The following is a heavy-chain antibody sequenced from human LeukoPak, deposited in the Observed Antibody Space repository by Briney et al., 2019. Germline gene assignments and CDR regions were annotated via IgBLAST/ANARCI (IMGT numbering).Heavy chain of an antibody. V-gene: IGHV4-34*01. J-gene: IGHJ3*02. CDR3: ACDGIYCTNGECYRYAFDI. Sequence: PSETLSLTCAAYGVSFSGYYWSWIRQPPGKGLEWIGEINHSGSTNYNPSLKSRVTISVDTSKNQFSLKLSSVTAADTAVYYWACDGIYCTNGECYRYAFDIWGQGTMVTVSS. D-gene: IGHD2-8*01. CDR2: INHSGST. CDR1: GVSFSGYY.